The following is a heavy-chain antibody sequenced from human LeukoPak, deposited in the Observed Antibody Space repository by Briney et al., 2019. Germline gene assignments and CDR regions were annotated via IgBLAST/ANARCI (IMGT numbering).Heavy chain of an antibody. V-gene: IGHV3-30*18. CDR1: GFTFNSYG. CDR3: AKSVASDAY. D-gene: IGHD5-12*01. J-gene: IGHJ4*02. Sequence: GGSLRLSCAASGFTFNSYGMHWVRQAPGKGLEWVAVISYDGSNKYYADSVKGRFTISRDNSKNTLSLQMNGLIPEDTAVYYCAKSVASDAYWGQGTLVTVSS. CDR2: ISYDGSNK.